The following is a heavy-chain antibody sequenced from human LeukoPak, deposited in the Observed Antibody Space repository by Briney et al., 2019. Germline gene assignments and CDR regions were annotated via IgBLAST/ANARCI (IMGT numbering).Heavy chain of an antibody. J-gene: IGHJ5*02. D-gene: IGHD1-26*01. V-gene: IGHV1-2*02. CDR3: ARERTSGSYSWFDP. CDR1: GYRFTGYY. Sequence: ASVKVSCKASGYRFTGYYMHWVRQAPGQGLEWMGWINPNSGGTNYAQKFQGRVTMTRDTSISAAYMELSSLRSDDTAFYYCARERTSGSYSWFDPWGQGTLVTVSS. CDR2: INPNSGGT.